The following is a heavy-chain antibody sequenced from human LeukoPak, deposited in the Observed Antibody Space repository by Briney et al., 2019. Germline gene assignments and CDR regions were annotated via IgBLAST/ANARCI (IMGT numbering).Heavy chain of an antibody. D-gene: IGHD2-2*01. J-gene: IGHJ4*02. Sequence: GGSLRLSCAASGFTFSYYSMSWVRQAPGKGLEWVSSISSSSTYILYADSVKGRFTISRDNARNSLYLQMNSLRAEDAAVYYCASGLPAAPYDYWGQGTLVTVSS. CDR1: GFTFSYYS. CDR3: ASGLPAAPYDY. V-gene: IGHV3-21*01. CDR2: ISSSSTYI.